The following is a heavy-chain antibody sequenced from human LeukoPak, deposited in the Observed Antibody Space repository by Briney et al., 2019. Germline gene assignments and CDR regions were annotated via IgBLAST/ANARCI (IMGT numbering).Heavy chain of an antibody. CDR3: ARETSSRYFDY. Sequence: SGRSLRLSCAASGFTFSSYAMHWVRQAPGKGLEWVAVISYDGSNKYYADSVKGRFTISRDNSKNTLYLQMNSLRAEDTAVYYCARETSSRYFDYWGQGTLVTVSS. J-gene: IGHJ4*02. CDR2: ISYDGSNK. CDR1: GFTFSSYA. V-gene: IGHV3-30-3*01.